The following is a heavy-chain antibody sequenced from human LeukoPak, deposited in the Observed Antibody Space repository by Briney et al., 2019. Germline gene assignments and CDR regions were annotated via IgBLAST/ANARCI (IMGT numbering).Heavy chain of an antibody. J-gene: IGHJ4*02. D-gene: IGHD5-12*01. V-gene: IGHV1-2*02. CDR1: GYTFTGYY. CDR2: INPNSGGT. CDR3: ASDRDEWLTYQFDY. Sequence: ASVKVSCKASGYTFTGYYIHWVRQAPGQGLGWMGWINPNSGGTNYAQKFQGRVTMTWDTSISTAYVELSRLRSDDTAVYYCASDRDEWLTYQFDYWGQGTLVTVSS.